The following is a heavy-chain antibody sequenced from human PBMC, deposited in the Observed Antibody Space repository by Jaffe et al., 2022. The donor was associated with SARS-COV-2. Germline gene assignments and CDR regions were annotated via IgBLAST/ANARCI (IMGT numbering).Heavy chain of an antibody. D-gene: IGHD4-17*01. J-gene: IGHJ4*02. CDR3: ARHSRTTVTPHYFDY. CDR1: GGSISSSSYY. V-gene: IGHV4-39*01. CDR2: IYYSGST. Sequence: QLQLQESGPGLVKPSETLSLTCTVSGGSISSSSYYWGWIRQPPGKGLEWIGSIYYSGSTYYNPSLKSRVTISVDTSKNQFSLKLSSVTAADTAVYYCARHSRTTVTPHYFDYWGQGTLVTVSS.